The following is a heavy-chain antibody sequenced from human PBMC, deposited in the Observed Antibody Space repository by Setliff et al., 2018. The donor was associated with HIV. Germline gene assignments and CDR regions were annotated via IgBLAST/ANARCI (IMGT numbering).Heavy chain of an antibody. D-gene: IGHD5-18*01. V-gene: IGHV3-7*01. J-gene: IGHJ3*02. Sequence: GALKISCIASAFSFNNYYMTWVRQAPGKGLEWVANINSDGTEKNYADSVRGRFTISRDNSKNSVYLQMNGLRVEDTAVYYCARDDSNGNTDAFDIWGQGTTVTVSS. CDR1: AFSFNNYY. CDR2: INSDGTEK. CDR3: ARDDSNGNTDAFDI.